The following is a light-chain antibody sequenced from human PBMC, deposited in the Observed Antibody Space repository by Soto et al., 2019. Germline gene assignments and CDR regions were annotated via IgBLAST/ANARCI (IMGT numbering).Light chain of an antibody. Sequence: QSVPTQAPSVSGTPGQRVTISCSGSSSNIGTNTVNWYQQLPGTAPKLLIYNDDHRPSGVPDRFSGSKSATSASLAISGLQSDDEADYYCAAWDASLKGVVFGGGTKLTVL. J-gene: IGLJ2*01. CDR1: SSNIGTNT. V-gene: IGLV1-44*01. CDR2: NDD. CDR3: AAWDASLKGVV.